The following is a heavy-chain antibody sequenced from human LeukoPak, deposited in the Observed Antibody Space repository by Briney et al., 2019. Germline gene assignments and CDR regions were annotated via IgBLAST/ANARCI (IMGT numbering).Heavy chain of an antibody. D-gene: IGHD6-19*01. Sequence: GGSLRLSCAASGFTFSSYAMHWVRQAPGKGLEWVAVISYDGSNKYYADSVKGRFTISRDNSKDTLYLQMNRLRAEGTAGYYCARVGVAGTGGVDYWGQGPLVPVSS. V-gene: IGHV3-30*04. CDR2: ISYDGSNK. J-gene: IGHJ4*02. CDR1: GFTFSSYA. CDR3: ARVGVAGTGGVDY.